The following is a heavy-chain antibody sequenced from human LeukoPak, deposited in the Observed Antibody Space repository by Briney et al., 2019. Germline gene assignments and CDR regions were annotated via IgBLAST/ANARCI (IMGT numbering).Heavy chain of an antibody. CDR2: TYYRSKWYH. Sequence: SQTLSLTCAISGDTVSSNSAAWSWIRQSPSRGLEWLGRTYYRSKWYHDYAVSVRSRLSVNPDTSKNQFSLHLNSVTPEDTAVYYCARFLGIGSQRYYFDSWGQGTLVTVST. CDR1: GDTVSSNSAA. J-gene: IGHJ4*02. V-gene: IGHV6-1*01. CDR3: ARFLGIGSQRYYFDS. D-gene: IGHD6-19*01.